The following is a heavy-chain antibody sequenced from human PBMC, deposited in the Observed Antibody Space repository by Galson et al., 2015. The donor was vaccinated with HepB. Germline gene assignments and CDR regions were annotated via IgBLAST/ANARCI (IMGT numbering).Heavy chain of an antibody. D-gene: IGHD3-3*01. Sequence: SLRLSCAASGFIFSTYAMRWVRQAPGKGLEWVAAISGSGGTTYYADSMKGRFTISRHNSKNTLYLQINSLRAEDTAIYYCAKGGGDFWSGPLFDPWGQGTLVTVSS. CDR2: ISGSGGTT. J-gene: IGHJ5*02. CDR3: AKGGGDFWSGPLFDP. CDR1: GFIFSTYA. V-gene: IGHV3-23*01.